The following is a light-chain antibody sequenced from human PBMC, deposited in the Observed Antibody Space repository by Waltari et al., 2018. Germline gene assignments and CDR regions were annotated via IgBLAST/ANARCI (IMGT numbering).Light chain of an antibody. CDR2: GAS. CDR3: QQYGSSRT. V-gene: IGKV3-20*01. CDR1: QSVSSNY. Sequence: EIVLAQSPGTLSLSPGERATLSCRASQSVSSNYLAWYQQKPGQAPRLLISGASSRATVIPDRFSGSGSGTDFTLTISRLEPEDFAVYYCQQYGSSRTFGQGTKVEIK. J-gene: IGKJ1*01.